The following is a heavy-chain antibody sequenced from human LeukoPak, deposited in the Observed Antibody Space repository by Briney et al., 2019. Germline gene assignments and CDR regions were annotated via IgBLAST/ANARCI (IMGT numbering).Heavy chain of an antibody. CDR3: ARRGRYYDSSGFDY. V-gene: IGHV4-39*01. CDR1: GFTFSSYA. CDR2: IYYSGST. D-gene: IGHD3-22*01. J-gene: IGHJ4*02. Sequence: GSLRLSCAASGFTFSSYAMSWVRQPPGKGLEWIGSIYYSGSTYYNPSLKSRVTISVDTSKNQFSLKLSSVTAADTAVYYCARRGRYYDSSGFDYWGQGTLVTVSS.